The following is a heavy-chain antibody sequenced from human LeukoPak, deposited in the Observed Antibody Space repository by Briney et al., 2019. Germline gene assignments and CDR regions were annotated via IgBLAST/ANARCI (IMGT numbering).Heavy chain of an antibody. Sequence: GGSLRLSCAASGFTFSNYAMHWVRQAPGKGLEWVAFVRSDGNNKYYADSVKGRFTMSRDNFKNTLYLQMNSLRAEDTAVYYCAKTDGYNTFDYFDYWGQGTLVTVSS. V-gene: IGHV3-30*02. CDR3: AKTDGYNTFDYFDY. CDR2: VRSDGNNK. D-gene: IGHD5-24*01. CDR1: GFTFSNYA. J-gene: IGHJ4*02.